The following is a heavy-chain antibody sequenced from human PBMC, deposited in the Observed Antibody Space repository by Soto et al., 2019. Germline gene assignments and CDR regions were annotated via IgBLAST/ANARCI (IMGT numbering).Heavy chain of an antibody. D-gene: IGHD2-2*01. J-gene: IGHJ5*02. CDR3: ARGPIGGSPTRGWFDT. Sequence: GGSLRLSCAASGFTFTTYTMNWVRQAPGKGLEWVSSISSGSTYISYADSMKGRFTISRDDAKNSLYLQMNTLRADDTAIYYCARGPIGGSPTRGWFDTWGQGAL. V-gene: IGHV3-21*01. CDR2: ISSGSTYI. CDR1: GFTFTTYT.